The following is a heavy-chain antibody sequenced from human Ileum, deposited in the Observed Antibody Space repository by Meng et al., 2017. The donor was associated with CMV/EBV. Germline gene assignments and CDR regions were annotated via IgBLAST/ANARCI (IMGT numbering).Heavy chain of an antibody. D-gene: IGHD1-7*01. V-gene: IGHV3-30-3*01. CDR2: ISDDGGIK. CDR1: GITFNIYI. Sequence: QGQRVGAGGGVVQPGGSLSLSCAASGITFNIYIMHWVRQAPGKGLEWVAVISDDGGIKNYVDSVKGRFTISRDNPKNMLYLQMNSLRAEDTAVYYCARGAITGTTYAEYFHNWGQGTLVTVSS. CDR3: ARGAITGTTYAEYFHN. J-gene: IGHJ1*01.